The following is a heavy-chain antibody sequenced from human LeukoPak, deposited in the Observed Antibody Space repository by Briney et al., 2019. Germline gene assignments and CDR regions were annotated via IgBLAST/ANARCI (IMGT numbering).Heavy chain of an antibody. D-gene: IGHD3-3*01. CDR3: AKDGGIFGMIIDDFDY. CDR2: ISAYNGNT. Sequence: ASVKVSCKASGYTFTSYGISWVRQAPGQGLEWMGWISAYNGNTNYAQKLQGRVTMTTDTSTSTAYMELRSLRSDDTAVYYCAKDGGIFGMIIDDFDYWGQGTLVTVSS. V-gene: IGHV1-18*01. J-gene: IGHJ4*02. CDR1: GYTFTSYG.